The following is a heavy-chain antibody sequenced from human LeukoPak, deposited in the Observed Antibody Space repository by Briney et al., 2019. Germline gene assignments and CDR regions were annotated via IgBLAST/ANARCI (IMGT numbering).Heavy chain of an antibody. Sequence: SETLSLTCTVSGGSITIYYWSWIRQPAGKGLEWIGRIYTSGSTNYNPSLKSRVTMSVDTSKKQFSLKLSSVTAADTAVYYCARVRGSSGSYEYYHYMDVWGKGTTVTISS. CDR3: ARVRGSSGSYEYYHYMDV. V-gene: IGHV4-4*07. D-gene: IGHD1-26*01. CDR2: IYTSGST. CDR1: GGSITIYY. J-gene: IGHJ6*03.